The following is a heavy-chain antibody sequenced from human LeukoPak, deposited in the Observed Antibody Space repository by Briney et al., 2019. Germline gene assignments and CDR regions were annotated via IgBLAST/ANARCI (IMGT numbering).Heavy chain of an antibody. V-gene: IGHV3-53*01. J-gene: IGHJ4*02. CDR1: GFIVRSNY. CDR3: AKDWGVLRFLEWPPYDY. Sequence: GGSLRLSCAASGFIVRSNYMSWVRQPPGKGLEWVSIIYSGGTIYYAQSVKGRFTISRDSSKNTLYLQMNSLRPEDTAVYYCAKDWGVLRFLEWPPYDYWGQGTLVTVSS. CDR2: IYSGGTI. D-gene: IGHD3-3*01.